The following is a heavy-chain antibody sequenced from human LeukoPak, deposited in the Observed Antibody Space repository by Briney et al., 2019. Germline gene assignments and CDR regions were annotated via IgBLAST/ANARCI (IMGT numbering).Heavy chain of an antibody. Sequence: PSETLSLTCAVSGGSISSGGYSWSWIRQPPGKGLEWIGYIYHSGSTYYNPSLKSRVTISVDRSKNQFSLKLSSVTAADTAVYYWARRDGGTPGGFSFDYWGKGPLVTVSS. CDR1: GGSISSGGYS. CDR2: IYHSGST. D-gene: IGHD4-23*01. J-gene: IGHJ4*02. V-gene: IGHV4-30-2*01. CDR3: ARRDGGTPGGFSFDY.